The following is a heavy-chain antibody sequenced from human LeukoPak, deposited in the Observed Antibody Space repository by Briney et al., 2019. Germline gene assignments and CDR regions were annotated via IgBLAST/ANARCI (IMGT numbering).Heavy chain of an antibody. D-gene: IGHD3-10*01. CDR3: AKGRHYGSGSTYFDL. V-gene: IGHV3-23*01. CDR1: GFTFSSYG. Sequence: PGGSLRLSCAASGFTFSSYGMSWVRQAPGKGLEWVSGISGSGASTYHADSVKGRFTISRDNSKNTLSVQMNSLRVEDTAVYYCAKGRHYGSGSTYFDLWGRGTLVTVSS. J-gene: IGHJ2*01. CDR2: ISGSGAST.